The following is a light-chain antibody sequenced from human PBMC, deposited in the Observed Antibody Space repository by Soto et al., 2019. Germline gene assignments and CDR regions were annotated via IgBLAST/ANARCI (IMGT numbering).Light chain of an antibody. V-gene: IGKV1-5*01. CDR3: QQYNSYSWT. J-gene: IGKJ1*01. CDR2: DAS. CDR1: QGISSW. Sequence: GDRVTLTCRASQGISSWLAWYQQKPGKAPKLLIYDASSLESGVPSRFSGSGSGTEFTLTISSLQPDDFATYYCQQYNSYSWTFGQGTKVEIK.